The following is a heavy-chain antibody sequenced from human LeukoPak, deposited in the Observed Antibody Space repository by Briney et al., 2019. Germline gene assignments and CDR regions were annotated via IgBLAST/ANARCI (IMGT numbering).Heavy chain of an antibody. D-gene: IGHD2-15*01. J-gene: IGHJ4*02. V-gene: IGHV3-23*01. Sequence: GESLRLSCAASGFTFSSYAMSWVRQAPGKGLEWVSAISGSGGSTYYADSVKGRFTISRDNSKNTLYLQMNSLRAEDTAVYYCAKDGLRVAATLYYFDYWGQGTLVTVSS. CDR3: AKDGLRVAATLYYFDY. CDR1: GFTFSSYA. CDR2: ISGSGGST.